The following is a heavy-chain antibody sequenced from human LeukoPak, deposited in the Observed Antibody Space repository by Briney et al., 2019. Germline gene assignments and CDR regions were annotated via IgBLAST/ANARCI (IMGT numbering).Heavy chain of an antibody. J-gene: IGHJ5*02. CDR3: VRVEMDARRLREMVVP. CDR1: GVTFSHYY. V-gene: IGHV4-59*01. Sequence: SVTLSLTCTVSGVTFSHYYWIWFRQPPGMGLEWIGYIHYSGSTNYNPSLKNPVTITLNTYNNQFFQQMILMTDADAVIYYLVRVEMDARRLREMVVPWGEGMLVSVS. CDR2: IHYSGST. D-gene: IGHD5-24*01.